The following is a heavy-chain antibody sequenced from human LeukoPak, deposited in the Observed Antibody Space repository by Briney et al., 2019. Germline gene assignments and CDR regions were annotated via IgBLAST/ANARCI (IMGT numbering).Heavy chain of an antibody. CDR1: GFTFSHYW. Sequence: GGSLRLSCAASGFTFSHYWMSWVRQAPGKGLEWVANIEQDGSEKYYVDSVKGRFTISRDNAKNSLYLQMNSLTAEDTAVYFCARDWSAVAAPDYFDYWGQGTLVTVSA. V-gene: IGHV3-7*01. CDR2: IEQDGSEK. J-gene: IGHJ4*02. CDR3: ARDWSAVAAPDYFDY. D-gene: IGHD6-19*01.